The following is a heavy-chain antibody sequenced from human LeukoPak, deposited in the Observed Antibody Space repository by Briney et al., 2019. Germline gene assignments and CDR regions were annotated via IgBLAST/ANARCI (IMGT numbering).Heavy chain of an antibody. J-gene: IGHJ4*02. D-gene: IGHD6-19*01. CDR3: AARPPILVAGPFDF. V-gene: IGHV3-23*01. CDR1: GFTFSSYA. CDR2: ISGSGGNT. Sequence: GGSLRLSCAASGFTFSSYAMSWVRQAPGKGLEWVSGISGSGGNTYYADSVKGRFTISRDNSKNTLYLQMNSLRVEDTAVYYCAARPPILVAGPFDFWGQGTLVTVSS.